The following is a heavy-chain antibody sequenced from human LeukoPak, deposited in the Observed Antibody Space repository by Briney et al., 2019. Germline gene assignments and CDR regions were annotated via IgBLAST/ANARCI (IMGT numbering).Heavy chain of an antibody. D-gene: IGHD4-23*01. CDR3: ARDRGVGMTTAVTNWFDP. J-gene: IGHJ5*02. V-gene: IGHV3-33*01. CDR2: IWYDGSNK. CDR1: GFTFSSYG. Sequence: GGSLRLSCAASGFTFSSYGMHWVRQAPGKGLEWVAVIWYDGSNKYYADSVKGRFTISRDNSKNTLYLQMNSLRAEDTAVYYCARDRGVGMTTAVTNWFDPWGQGTLVTVSS.